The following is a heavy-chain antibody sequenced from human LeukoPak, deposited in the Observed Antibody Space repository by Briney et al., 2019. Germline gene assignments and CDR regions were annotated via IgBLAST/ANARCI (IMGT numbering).Heavy chain of an antibody. CDR3: ATRPYSGTSFDY. CDR1: EYTFTGYY. V-gene: IGHV1-2*02. J-gene: IGHJ4*02. D-gene: IGHD1-26*01. CDR2: INPNSGGT. Sequence: GASVKLSCKATEYTFTGYYIHWVRQAPGQGLEWMGWINPNSGGTNYAQKFQGRVTMTRDTSISTAYMELSRLRSDDTAVYYCATRPYSGTSFDYWGQGTLVTVSS.